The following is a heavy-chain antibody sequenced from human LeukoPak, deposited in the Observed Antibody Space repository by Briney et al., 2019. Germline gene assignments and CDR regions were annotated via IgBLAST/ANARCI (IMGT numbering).Heavy chain of an antibody. J-gene: IGHJ6*03. Sequence: GGSLRLSCAASGFTFSSYWMSWVRQTTGKGLECVAKIREDGNEKIYVDSVKGRFTISRDNAKNSLYLQMNSLRAEDTAVYYCARDGGGGSSWYPSYYYYMDVWGKGTTVTVSS. CDR3: ARDGGGGSSWYPSYYYYMDV. CDR2: IREDGNEK. D-gene: IGHD6-13*01. V-gene: IGHV3-7*01. CDR1: GFTFSSYW.